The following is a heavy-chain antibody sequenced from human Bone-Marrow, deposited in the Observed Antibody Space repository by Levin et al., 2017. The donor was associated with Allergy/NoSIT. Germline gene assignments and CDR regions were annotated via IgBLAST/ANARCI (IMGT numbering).Heavy chain of an antibody. CDR3: AVSELVGVTAGFDI. CDR1: GILVTTKY. Sequence: GESLKISCVASGILVTTKYMTWVRQAPGKGLEWVSVIYSGGSTIYADSVEGRFTISRDKSTNTVFLQMNNLRGEDTAVYYCAVSELVGVTAGFDIWGQGTMVTVSS. CDR2: IYSGGST. V-gene: IGHV3-53*01. D-gene: IGHD1-26*01. J-gene: IGHJ3*02.